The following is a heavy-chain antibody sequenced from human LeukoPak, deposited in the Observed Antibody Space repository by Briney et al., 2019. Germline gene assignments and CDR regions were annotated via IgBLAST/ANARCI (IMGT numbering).Heavy chain of an antibody. CDR2: ISSSSSYI. V-gene: IGHV3-21*01. J-gene: IGHJ3*02. Sequence: GGSLRLSCAASGLTFSSYTMNWVRQAPGKGLEWVSSISSSSSYIYYADSMKGRFTISRDNAKNSLYLQMNSLRADDTAVYYCARETYCSGGSCYKGNAFDIWGQGTMVTVSS. CDR1: GLTFSSYT. D-gene: IGHD2-15*01. CDR3: ARETYCSGGSCYKGNAFDI.